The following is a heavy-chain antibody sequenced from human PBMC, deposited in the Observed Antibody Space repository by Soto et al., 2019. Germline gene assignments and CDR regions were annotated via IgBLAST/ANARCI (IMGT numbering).Heavy chain of an antibody. V-gene: IGHV1-69*18. D-gene: IGHD2-15*01. Sequence: QVQLMQAGAEVKEPGSSVKVSCNATGDLFNNYAFKWLRRSPAQGLEGMGSISPLFRTTDYAKKFQGRVTIVEAELTRIAYLEVSNLESDDTAMYYCSASSSVAASGYCQFCGQVTVVTVS. CDR1: GDLFNNYA. J-gene: IGHJ4*02. CDR3: SASSSVAASGYCQF. CDR2: ISPLFRTT.